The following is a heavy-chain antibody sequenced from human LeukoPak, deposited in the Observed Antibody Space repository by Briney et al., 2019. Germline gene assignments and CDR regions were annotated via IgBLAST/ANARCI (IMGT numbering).Heavy chain of an antibody. D-gene: IGHD6-13*01. Sequence: GGSLRLSCAASGFTVSSYAMNWVRQAPGKGLEWVSAISGSGGGTYYADSVKGRFTISRDNSKNTLYLQMNSLRAEDTAVYYCARLYSSSWSSPVDYWGQGTLVTVSS. CDR1: GFTVSSYA. CDR3: ARLYSSSWSSPVDY. V-gene: IGHV3-23*01. CDR2: ISGSGGGT. J-gene: IGHJ4*02.